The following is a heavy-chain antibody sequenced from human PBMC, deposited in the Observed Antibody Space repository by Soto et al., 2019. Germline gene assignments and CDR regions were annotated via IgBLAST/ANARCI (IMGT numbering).Heavy chain of an antibody. CDR1: GGSFSGYY. D-gene: IGHD6-13*01. Sequence: QVQLQQWGAGLLKPSETLSLTCAVYGGSFSGYYWSWIRQPPGKGLEWIGEINHSGSTNYNPSLKSRVTISVATSNNQFSLKLSSVTAADTAVYYCARLYPPLRGSSWLDYWGQGTLVTVSS. CDR2: INHSGST. V-gene: IGHV4-34*01. CDR3: ARLYPPLRGSSWLDY. J-gene: IGHJ4*02.